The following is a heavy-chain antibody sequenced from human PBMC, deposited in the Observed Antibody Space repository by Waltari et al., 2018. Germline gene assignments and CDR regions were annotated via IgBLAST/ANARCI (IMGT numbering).Heavy chain of an antibody. CDR3: AVARGNYDVLTGFPVDS. J-gene: IGHJ5*01. V-gene: IGHV3-48*01. CDR2: ISETSRTT. D-gene: IGHD3-9*01. Sequence: EERLVQSGGGLVQPGGSMRLSCEASGFSLSNYTLNWFCPAPGKGLEWVAYISETSRTTFYADSVRGRFIISRNNAKNSLSLQMVSLRGEDTAVYYCAVARGNYDVLTGFPVDSWGQGTLVTVSS. CDR1: GFSLSNYT.